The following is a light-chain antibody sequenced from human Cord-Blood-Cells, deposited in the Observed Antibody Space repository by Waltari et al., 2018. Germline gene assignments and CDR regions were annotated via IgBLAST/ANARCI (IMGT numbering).Light chain of an antibody. V-gene: IGLV3-25*03. CDR3: QSADSSGTYVV. J-gene: IGLJ2*01. CDR2: IDS. Sequence: SYELTQPPSVSVSPGQTARITCSGDALPKPYASWYQQKPGQAPVLVIYIDSETPSGLPERFSGASSGSTVTLTISGVQAEDEADYYCQSADSSGTYVVFGGGTKLTVL. CDR1: ALPKPY.